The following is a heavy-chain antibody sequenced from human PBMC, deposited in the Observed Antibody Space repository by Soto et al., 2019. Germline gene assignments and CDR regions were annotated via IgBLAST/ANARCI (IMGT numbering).Heavy chain of an antibody. CDR2: FDPDEAET. CDR1: GYTLNEVA. Sequence: ASVKVSCKVSGYTLNEVAMRWVRQAHGKGLEWLGGFDPDEAETIYAQHFQGRATMTEDKSTDTVYMELSSLRSEDTAVYYFSRYIAVAGYEYYYYGMDVWGQGTTVTVSS. D-gene: IGHD6-19*01. V-gene: IGHV1-24*01. J-gene: IGHJ6*02. CDR3: SRYIAVAGYEYYYYGMDV.